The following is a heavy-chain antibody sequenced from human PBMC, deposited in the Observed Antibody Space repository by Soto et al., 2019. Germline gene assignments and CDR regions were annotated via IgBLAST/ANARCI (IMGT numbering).Heavy chain of an antibody. CDR3: TKSSGGSSSVGMDY. J-gene: IGHJ4*02. Sequence: QVQLVESGGGVVQPGRSLRLSCAVSGFIFKNYALNWVRQAPGKGLEWVASITRDGYNKYYADSVKGRFTISRDNSNNTLSLQMTALRVEDSSVYYCTKSSGGSSSVGMDYWGPGTLVTVSS. CDR2: ITRDGYNK. V-gene: IGHV3-30*04. D-gene: IGHD6-6*01. CDR1: GFIFKNYA.